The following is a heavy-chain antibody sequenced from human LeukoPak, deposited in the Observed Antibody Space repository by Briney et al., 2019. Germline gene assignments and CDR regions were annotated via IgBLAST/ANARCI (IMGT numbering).Heavy chain of an antibody. CDR3: AKEGGGADDY. CDR1: GFSVSTYA. Sequence: GGSLRLSCAASGFSVSTYAMSWVRQAPGKGLEWVSAISVSGDNTYYADSVKGRFTLFRDNSKNTLYLQMNRLRVEDTAVYYCAKEGGGADDYWGQGTLATVSS. V-gene: IGHV3-23*01. CDR2: ISVSGDNT. D-gene: IGHD3-16*01. J-gene: IGHJ4*02.